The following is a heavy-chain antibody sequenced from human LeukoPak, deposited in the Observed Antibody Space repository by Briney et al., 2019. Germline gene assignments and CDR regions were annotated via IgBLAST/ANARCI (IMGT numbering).Heavy chain of an antibody. CDR2: FYNSGST. CDR3: ARDSGSSPTFDY. J-gene: IGHJ4*02. CDR1: GASISNYY. Sequence: SETLSLTCSVSGASISNYYWSWIRQPAGKGLEFIGLFYNSGSTNCNPSLKSRVTMSVDTSKNQFSLKLSSVTAADTAVYYCARDSGSSPTFDYWGQGTLVTVSS. D-gene: IGHD6-13*01. V-gene: IGHV4-4*07.